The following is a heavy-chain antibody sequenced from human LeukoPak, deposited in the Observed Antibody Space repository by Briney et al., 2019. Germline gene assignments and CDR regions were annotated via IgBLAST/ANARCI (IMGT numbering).Heavy chain of an antibody. V-gene: IGHV4-34*01. CDR1: GGSINDYY. J-gene: IGHJ4*02. D-gene: IGHD3-16*02. CDR3: ARGLYYDYVWGSYREREFDY. CDR2: INHSGST. Sequence: SETLSLTCTVSGGSINDYYWSWIRQPPGKGLEWIGEINHSGSTNYNPSLKSRVTISVDTSKNQFSLKLSSVTAADTAVYYCARGLYYDYVWGSYREREFDYWGQGTLVTDSS.